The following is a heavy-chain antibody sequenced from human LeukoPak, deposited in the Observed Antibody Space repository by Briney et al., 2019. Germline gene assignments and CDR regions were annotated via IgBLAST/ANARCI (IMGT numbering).Heavy chain of an antibody. J-gene: IGHJ4*02. V-gene: IGHV3-23*01. Sequence: GGSLRLSCAASGXTFXRYPMSWVRQAPXXXLEWVSTISGNDDSTYYADSVKGRFTISRDTSKNTLYVQMNSLRAEDTAIYYCAKDDSGGRAWGQGTLVTVSS. CDR2: ISGNDDST. D-gene: IGHD6-19*01. CDR1: GXTFXRYP. CDR3: AKDDSGGRA.